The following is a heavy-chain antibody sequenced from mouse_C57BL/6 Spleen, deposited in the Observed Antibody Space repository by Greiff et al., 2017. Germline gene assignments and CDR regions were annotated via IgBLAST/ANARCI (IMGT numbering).Heavy chain of an antibody. V-gene: IGHV1-80*01. J-gene: IGHJ3*01. CDR2: IYPGDGDT. Sequence: VHLVESGAELVKPGASVKISCKASGYAFSSYWMNWVKQRPGKGLEWIGQIYPGDGDTNYNGKFKGKATLTADKSSSTAYMQLSSLTSEDSAVYFCARDNLFAYWGQGTLVTVSA. CDR1: GYAFSSYW. D-gene: IGHD4-1*02. CDR3: ARDNLFAY.